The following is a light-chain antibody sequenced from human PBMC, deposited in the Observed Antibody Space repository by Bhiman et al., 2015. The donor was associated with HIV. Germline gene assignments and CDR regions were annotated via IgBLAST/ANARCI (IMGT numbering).Light chain of an antibody. CDR2: DVN. J-gene: IGLJ1*01. CDR3: CSYAGSDTYV. CDR1: NNDVGAYNY. Sequence: QSALTQPASVSGSPGQSITISCIGTNNDVGAYNYVSWYQQHPGKAPKFMIYDVNKRPSGVSHRFSGSKSGNTASLTISGLQAEDEADYYCCSYAGSDTYVFGPGTQVTVV. V-gene: IGLV2-23*02.